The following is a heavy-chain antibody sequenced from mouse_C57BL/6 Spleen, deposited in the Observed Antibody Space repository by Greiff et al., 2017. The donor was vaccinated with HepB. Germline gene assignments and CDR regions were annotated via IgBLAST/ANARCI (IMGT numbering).Heavy chain of an antibody. Sequence: VKLQESGPELVKPGASVKISCKASGYAFSSSWMNWVKQRPGKGLEWIGRIYPGDGDTNYNGKSKGKATLTADKSSSTAYMQLSSLTSEDSAVYLCARCGFDSSVLYFDYWGQGTTLTVSS. CDR2: IYPGDGDT. CDR3: ARCGFDSSVLYFDY. J-gene: IGHJ2*01. V-gene: IGHV1-82*01. D-gene: IGHD3-2*02. CDR1: GYAFSSSW.